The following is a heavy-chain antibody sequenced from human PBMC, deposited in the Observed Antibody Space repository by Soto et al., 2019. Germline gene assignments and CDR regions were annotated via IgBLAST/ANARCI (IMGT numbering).Heavy chain of an antibody. D-gene: IGHD3-10*02. Sequence: GASVKVSFKASGYTFTGYYMHWVRQAPGQGLEWMGWINPNSGGTNYAQKFQGRVTMTRDTSISTAYMELSRLRSDDTAVYYCAVEQGRTMWDFDYWGQGTLVTVS. CDR2: INPNSGGT. CDR3: AVEQGRTMWDFDY. J-gene: IGHJ4*02. V-gene: IGHV1-2*02. CDR1: GYTFTGYY.